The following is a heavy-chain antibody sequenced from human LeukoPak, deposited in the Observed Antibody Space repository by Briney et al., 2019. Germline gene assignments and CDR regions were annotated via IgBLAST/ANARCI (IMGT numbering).Heavy chain of an antibody. J-gene: IGHJ4*02. Sequence: GGSLRPSCAASGFTFSSYAMSWVRQAPGKGLEWVSAISGSGGSTYYADSVKGRFTISRDNSKNTLYLQMNSLRAEDTAVYYCAKGRGLYSSSWPFDYWGQGTLVTVSS. D-gene: IGHD6-13*01. CDR1: GFTFSSYA. CDR3: AKGRGLYSSSWPFDY. V-gene: IGHV3-23*01. CDR2: ISGSGGST.